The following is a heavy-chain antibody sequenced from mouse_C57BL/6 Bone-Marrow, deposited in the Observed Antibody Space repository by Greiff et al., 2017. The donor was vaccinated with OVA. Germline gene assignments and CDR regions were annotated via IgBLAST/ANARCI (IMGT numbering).Heavy chain of an antibody. CDR2: IYPRSGNT. Sequence: VQLQQSGAELARPGASVKLSCKASGYTFTSYGISWVKQRTGQGLEWIGEIYPRSGNTYYNEKFKGKATLTADKSSSTAYMELRSLTSEDSAVYFCALLLRFHYFDYWGQGTTLTVSS. CDR3: ALLLRFHYFDY. CDR1: GYTFTSYG. J-gene: IGHJ2*01. D-gene: IGHD1-1*01. V-gene: IGHV1-81*01.